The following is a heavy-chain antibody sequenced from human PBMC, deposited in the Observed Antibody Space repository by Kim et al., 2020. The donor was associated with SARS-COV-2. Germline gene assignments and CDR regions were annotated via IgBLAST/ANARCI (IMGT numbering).Heavy chain of an antibody. J-gene: IGHJ4*02. CDR2: IDEVGGTT. Sequence: GGSLRLSCVASRFSLRTCWMHWVRQAPGQGLEWVSRIDEVGGTTDYADSVKGRFTISRDNTKNTLYLQMDSLRVEDTAVYYCARDVAGQDGSWCQGTLVTVSS. V-gene: IGHV3-74*01. CDR1: RFSLRTCW. CDR3: ARDVAGQDGS. D-gene: IGHD1-26*01.